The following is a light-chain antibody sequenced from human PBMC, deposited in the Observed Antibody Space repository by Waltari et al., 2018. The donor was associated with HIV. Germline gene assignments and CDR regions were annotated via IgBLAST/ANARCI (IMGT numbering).Light chain of an antibody. CDR3: GTWDTGLSVVV. J-gene: IGLJ2*01. CDR2: DNN. V-gene: IGLV1-51*01. Sequence: QSVLTQPPSVSAAPGQKVTISCSGSSSNLGNNYVSWYQQVPGTAPKLLIYDNNKRPSGMPDRFSGSKSGTSATLGITGLQTGDEADYYCGTWDTGLSVVVFGGGTKLTVL. CDR1: SSNLGNNY.